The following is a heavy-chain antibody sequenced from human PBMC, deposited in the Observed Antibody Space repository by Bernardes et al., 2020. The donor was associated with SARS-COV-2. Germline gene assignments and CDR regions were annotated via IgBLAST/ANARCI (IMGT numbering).Heavy chain of an antibody. D-gene: IGHD3-16*01. V-gene: IGHV3-74*01. J-gene: IGHJ4*02. CDR2: INTDGSRI. Sequence: GGSLRLSCAASGFPFGNYWMHWVRQVPGKGLVWVSRINTDGSRIQYADSVKGRFAISRDNAKNTLWLQMNSLRAEDTALYYCAREWIGGGINLDFWGQGSLVTVSS. CDR3: AREWIGGGINLDF. CDR1: GFPFGNYW.